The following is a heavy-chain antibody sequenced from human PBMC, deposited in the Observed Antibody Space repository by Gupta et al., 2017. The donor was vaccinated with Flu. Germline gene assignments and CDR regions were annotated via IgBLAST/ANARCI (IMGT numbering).Heavy chain of an antibody. Sequence: EVQLLESGGGLVQPGGSLRLSCEASGFSFGEYNINWVRQAPGKGPECVSSMSGSVSITHYADPVKGRFTISRDNSKNTLYLQMNSLRAEDTAIYYCAKRGGSFSFYGLDVWGQGTAVTVSS. CDR1: GFSFGEYN. D-gene: IGHD3-10*01. J-gene: IGHJ6*02. CDR3: AKRGGSFSFYGLDV. CDR2: MSGSVSIT. V-gene: IGHV3-23*01.